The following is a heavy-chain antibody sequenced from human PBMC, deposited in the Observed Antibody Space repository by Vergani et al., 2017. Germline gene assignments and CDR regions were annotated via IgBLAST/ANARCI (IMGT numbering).Heavy chain of an antibody. V-gene: IGHV3-30*12. J-gene: IGHJ4*02. Sequence: QVQLVQSGAEVKKPGSSVKVSCKASGGTFSSYSMHWVRQAPGKGLEWVAVISYDGSNKYYADSVKGRFTISRDNAKNSLYLQMNSLRAEDTAVYYCARDLHWFGESYFDYWGQGTLVTVSS. CDR2: ISYDGSNK. CDR1: GGTFSSYS. CDR3: ARDLHWFGESYFDY. D-gene: IGHD3-10*01.